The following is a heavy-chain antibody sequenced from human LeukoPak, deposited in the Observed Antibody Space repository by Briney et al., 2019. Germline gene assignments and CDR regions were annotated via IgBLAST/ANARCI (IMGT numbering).Heavy chain of an antibody. CDR3: AREDYGSGSYYNVRTFDY. J-gene: IGHJ4*02. D-gene: IGHD3-10*01. Sequence: SETLSLTCTVSGGSISSGSYYWSWIRQPAGKGLEWIGRIYTSGSTNYNPSLKSRVTISVDTSKNQVSLKLSSVTAADTAVYYCAREDYGSGSYYNVRTFDYWGQGTLVTVSS. V-gene: IGHV4-61*02. CDR2: IYTSGST. CDR1: GGSISSGSYY.